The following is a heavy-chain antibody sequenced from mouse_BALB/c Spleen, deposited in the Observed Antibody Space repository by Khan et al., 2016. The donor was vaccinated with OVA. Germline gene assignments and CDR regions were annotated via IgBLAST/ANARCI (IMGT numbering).Heavy chain of an antibody. Sequence: DLVKPGASVKLSCKASGYTFTSYWINWIKERPGQGLEWIGRIAPGSGSTYHNEIFKGKAILTVDTSSSTAYIQLSSLSSEDSAVYFCARSNYYGSSLYAMDYWGQGTSVTVSS. D-gene: IGHD1-1*01. CDR3: ARSNYYGSSLYAMDY. CDR1: GYTFTSYW. J-gene: IGHJ4*01. CDR2: IAPGSGST. V-gene: IGHV1S41*01.